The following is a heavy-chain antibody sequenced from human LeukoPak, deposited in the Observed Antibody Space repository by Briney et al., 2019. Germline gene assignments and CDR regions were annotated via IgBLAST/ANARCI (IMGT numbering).Heavy chain of an antibody. Sequence: SETLSLTCAVYGGSFSSYYWSWIRQPPGKGLEWIGYIYYSGSTNYNPSLKSRVTISVDTSKNQFSLKLSSVTAADTAVYYCARGRFAVAGRLFDPWGQGTLVTVSS. CDR1: GGSFSSYY. CDR2: IYYSGST. CDR3: ARGRFAVAGRLFDP. V-gene: IGHV4-59*01. D-gene: IGHD6-19*01. J-gene: IGHJ5*02.